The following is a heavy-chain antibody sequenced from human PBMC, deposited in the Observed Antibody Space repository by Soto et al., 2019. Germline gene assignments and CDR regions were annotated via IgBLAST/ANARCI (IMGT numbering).Heavy chain of an antibody. CDR1: GFTFSNYW. Sequence: EGSLRLSCAASGFTFSNYWMSWVRQAPGKGLEWVANIKQDGSESNYADSVKGRFTISRDNAENSLFLQMTSLRAEDTAVYYCASARHIGPWGQGTLVTVSS. CDR2: IKQDGSES. J-gene: IGHJ5*02. V-gene: IGHV3-7*01. D-gene: IGHD2-21*01. CDR3: ASARHIGP.